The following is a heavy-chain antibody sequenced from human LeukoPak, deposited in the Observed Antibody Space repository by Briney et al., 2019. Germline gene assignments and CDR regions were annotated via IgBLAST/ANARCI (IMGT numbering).Heavy chain of an antibody. CDR3: VTYYYGSSAPKRNY. CDR2: ISHSGST. CDR1: GGSFSDYF. Sequence: KSSKTLSLTCAVYGGSFSDYFWSWIRQPPGKGLEWIGEISHSGSTTYNPSLRSRVTISGDTSKKQFSLKLSSVTAADTAVYYCVTYYYGSSAPKRNYWGQGILVTVSS. D-gene: IGHD3-22*01. J-gene: IGHJ4*02. V-gene: IGHV4-34*01.